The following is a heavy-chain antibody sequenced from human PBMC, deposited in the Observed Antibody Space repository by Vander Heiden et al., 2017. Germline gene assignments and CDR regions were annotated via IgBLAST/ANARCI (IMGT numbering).Heavy chain of an antibody. CDR2: INIDGSST. CDR1: GFTFSSCW. V-gene: IGHV3-74*01. Sequence: DVQLVESGGGLVQPGGSLRLSCAASGFTFSSCWMHWGRQAPGKGLVWVSRINIDGSSTNYADSVKGRFTISRDNAKNTLYLQMDSLRAEDTAVYYCARVVYGGNLRAVDYWGQGTMVTVSS. D-gene: IGHD4-17*01. J-gene: IGHJ4*02. CDR3: ARVVYGGNLRAVDY.